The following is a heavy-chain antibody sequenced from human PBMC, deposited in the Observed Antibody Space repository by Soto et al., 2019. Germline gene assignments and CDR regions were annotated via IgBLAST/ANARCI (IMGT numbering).Heavy chain of an antibody. J-gene: IGHJ4*02. CDR3: ARSGYSFAWGY. V-gene: IGHV3-53*01. CDR1: GFLVNSAY. D-gene: IGHD5-18*01. Sequence: EVQLVESGGGLIPPGGSLRLSCAASGFLVNSAYMTWVRQAPGKGLEWLSMINSDGSTLYAESVKGRLTISRDNSKNRLDLQMIRLRAEDTAMYYCARSGYSFAWGYWGQGTLVIVTS. CDR2: INSDGST.